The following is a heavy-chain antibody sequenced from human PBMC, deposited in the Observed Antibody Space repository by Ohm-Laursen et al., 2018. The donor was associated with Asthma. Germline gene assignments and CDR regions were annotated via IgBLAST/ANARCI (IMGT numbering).Heavy chain of an antibody. CDR2: IIPIFGTA. CDR3: AREDLGSSGYYYYFDY. D-gene: IGHD3-22*01. V-gene: IGHV1-69*13. J-gene: IGHJ4*02. Sequence: ASVKVSCKASGGTFSSYAISWVRQAPGQGLEWMGGIIPIFGTANYAQKFQGRVTITADESTSTAYMEQSSLRSEDTAVYYCAREDLGSSGYYYYFDYWGQGTLVTVSS. CDR1: GGTFSSYA.